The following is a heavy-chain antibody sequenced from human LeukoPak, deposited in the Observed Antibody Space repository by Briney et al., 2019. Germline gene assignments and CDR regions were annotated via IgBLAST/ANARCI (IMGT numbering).Heavy chain of an antibody. CDR3: ARVPIVVITSTRAFDI. Sequence: SETLSLTCAVYGGSFSGYYWSWIRQPPGKGLEWIGEINHSGSTNYNPSLKSRVTISVDTSKNQFSLKLSSVTAADMAVYYCARVPIVVITSTRAFDIWGQGTMVTVSS. J-gene: IGHJ3*02. CDR2: INHSGST. CDR1: GGSFSGYY. V-gene: IGHV4-34*01. D-gene: IGHD3-22*01.